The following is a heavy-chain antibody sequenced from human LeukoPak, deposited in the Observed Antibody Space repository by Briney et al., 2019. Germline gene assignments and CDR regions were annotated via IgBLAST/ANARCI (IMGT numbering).Heavy chain of an antibody. J-gene: IGHJ5*02. D-gene: IGHD6-19*01. CDR2: IYSDGNT. V-gene: IGHV3-53*01. CDR1: GFTVSSIY. Sequence: PGGSLRLSCAVSGFTVSSIYMTWVRQAPGKGLEWVSSIYSDGNTYYADSVKGRFTLSRDSSRNTLYLQMNDLRVEDTAVYYCAGDTHSSSWYDHGGQGTLVTVSS. CDR3: AGDTHSSSWYDH.